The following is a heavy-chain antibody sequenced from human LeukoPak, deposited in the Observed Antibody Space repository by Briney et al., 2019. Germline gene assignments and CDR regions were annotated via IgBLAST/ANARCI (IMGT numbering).Heavy chain of an antibody. CDR2: ISPGDSDK. Sequence: PGESLKISCKASGSNCTNYWIGWVRQMPGKGLEWIGIISPGDSDKRYSPSFQGQVTISADKSICTAYLQWSSLKASDTAMYYCARRGDSYGRFDYWGQGILVTVSS. CDR3: ARRGDSYGRFDY. V-gene: IGHV5-51*01. CDR1: GSNCTNYW. D-gene: IGHD5-18*01. J-gene: IGHJ4*02.